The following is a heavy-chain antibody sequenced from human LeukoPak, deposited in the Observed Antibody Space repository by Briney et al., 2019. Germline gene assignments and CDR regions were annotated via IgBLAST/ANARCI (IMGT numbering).Heavy chain of an antibody. CDR3: ARDHPYVWGSYRNYYYYYYGMDV. D-gene: IGHD3-16*02. J-gene: IGHJ6*02. CDR1: GGSFSGYY. CDR2: ISHSGST. V-gene: IGHV4-34*01. Sequence: SETLSLTCAVYGGSFSGYYWSWIRQSPGKGLEWIGEISHSGSTDYNPSLKSRVTISVDTSKNQFSLKLSSVSAADTAVYYCARDHPYVWGSYRNYYYYYYGMDVWGQGTTVTVSS.